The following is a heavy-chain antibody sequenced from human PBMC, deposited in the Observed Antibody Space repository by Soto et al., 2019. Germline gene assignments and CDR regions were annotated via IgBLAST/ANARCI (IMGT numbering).Heavy chain of an antibody. CDR3: AVPAAADFDY. D-gene: IGHD6-13*01. V-gene: IGHV4-4*02. CDR2: MYPSGTT. Sequence: KTSETLSLTCAVSGGYISRSNWWTWVRQPPGKGLEWIGEMYPSGTTNYNPSLKSRVAISGDMSKNHFSLTLISVTAADTAVYYCAVPAAADFDYWGQGSLVTVSS. J-gene: IGHJ4*02. CDR1: GGYISRSNW.